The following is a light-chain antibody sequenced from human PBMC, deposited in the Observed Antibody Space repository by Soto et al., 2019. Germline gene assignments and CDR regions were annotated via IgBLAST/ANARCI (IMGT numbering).Light chain of an antibody. CDR3: ETWDTNTWV. Sequence: QAVVTQSSSASASLGSSVKLTCTLSSGHSSYIIAWHQQQPGKAPRFLMKLEQSGSYNKGSGLPDRFSGSSSGADRYLTISILQFEDEADYYCETWDTNTWVFGGGTKLTVL. CDR2: LEQSGSY. CDR1: SGHSSYI. V-gene: IGLV4-60*02. J-gene: IGLJ3*02.